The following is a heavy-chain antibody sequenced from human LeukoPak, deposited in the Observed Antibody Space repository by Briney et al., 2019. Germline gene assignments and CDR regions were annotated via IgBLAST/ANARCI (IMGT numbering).Heavy chain of an antibody. CDR2: IYYSGST. Sequence: PSETLSLTCTVSGASISSTSYYWGWIRQPPGKGLEWIGSIYYSGSTYYNPSLKSRVTISIDTSKNQFSLMLSSVTAADTAVYYCARGGSVTYRIDYWGQGTLVTVSS. J-gene: IGHJ4*02. D-gene: IGHD1-14*01. CDR3: ARGGSVTYRIDY. CDR1: GASISSTSYY. V-gene: IGHV4-39*01.